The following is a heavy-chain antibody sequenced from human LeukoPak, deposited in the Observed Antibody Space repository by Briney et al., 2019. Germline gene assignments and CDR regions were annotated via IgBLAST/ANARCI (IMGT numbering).Heavy chain of an antibody. D-gene: IGHD4-17*01. CDR2: MNPNSGNT. Sequence: ASVKVSCKASGYTFTSYYMHWVRQSTGQGIEWMGWMNPNSGNTGYAQKFQGRVTMTRNTSISTAYMELSSLRSEDTAVYYCARALRGDSAAFWFDPWGQGTLVTVSS. V-gene: IGHV1-8*02. CDR3: ARALRGDSAAFWFDP. CDR1: GYTFTSYY. J-gene: IGHJ5*02.